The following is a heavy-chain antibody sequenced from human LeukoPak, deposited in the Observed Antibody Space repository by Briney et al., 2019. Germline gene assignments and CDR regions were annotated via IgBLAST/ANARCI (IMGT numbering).Heavy chain of an antibody. CDR1: VIIGSSIY. CDR2: VYNTGST. J-gene: IGHJ4*02. Sequence: GGCLRLSCTGSVIIGSSIYMSWVRQAPGKGLVWVSVVYNTGSTFYTDYVKGRFTVSRDNSKDTLYLQVSGLRAEDTALYYCASGIPFEYWGQGTLVTVSS. D-gene: IGHD5-18*01. CDR3: ASGIPFEY. V-gene: IGHV3-53*01.